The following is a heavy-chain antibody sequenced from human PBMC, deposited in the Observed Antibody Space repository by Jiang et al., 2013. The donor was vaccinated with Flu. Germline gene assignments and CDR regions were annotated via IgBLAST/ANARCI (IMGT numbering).Heavy chain of an antibody. CDR2: IYWDDDK. CDR1: GFSLSTSGVG. D-gene: IGHD3-3*01. Sequence: KPTQTLTLTCTFSGFSLSTSGVGVGWIRQPPGKALEWLALIYWDDDKRYSPSLKSRLAITKDTSKSQVVLTMTNMDPVDTATYYCARTYYDFWSGYSDYWGQGTLV. CDR3: ARTYYDFWSGYSDY. J-gene: IGHJ4*02. V-gene: IGHV2-5*02.